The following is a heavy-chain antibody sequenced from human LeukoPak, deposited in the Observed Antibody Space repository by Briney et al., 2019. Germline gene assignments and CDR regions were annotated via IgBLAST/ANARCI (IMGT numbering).Heavy chain of an antibody. V-gene: IGHV1-8*03. CDR2: MNPNSGNT. J-gene: IGHJ6*03. CDR3: ARGLVGATYYYYYYMDV. CDR1: GYTFTSYD. Sequence: ASVKVSCKASGYTFTSYDINWVRQATGQGLEWMGWMNPNSGNTGYAQKFQGRVTITRNTSISTAYMELSSLRSEDTAVYYCARGLVGATYYYYYYMDVWDKGTTVTVSS. D-gene: IGHD1-26*01.